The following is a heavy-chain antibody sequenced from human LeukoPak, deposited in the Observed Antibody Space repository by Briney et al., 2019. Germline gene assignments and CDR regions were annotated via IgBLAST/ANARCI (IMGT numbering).Heavy chain of an antibody. D-gene: IGHD3-10*01. V-gene: IGHV3-9*01. CDR3: AKDRGMGFGTNYGMDV. J-gene: IGHJ6*02. CDR1: GFIYDDYA. Sequence: PGGSLRLSCAASGFIYDDYAMHWVRQAPGKGLEWVSGINWNSGSIDYADSVKGRFTTSRDNAKNSLYLQMNSLRAEDTALYYCAKDRGMGFGTNYGMDVWGQGTTVTVSS. CDR2: INWNSGSI.